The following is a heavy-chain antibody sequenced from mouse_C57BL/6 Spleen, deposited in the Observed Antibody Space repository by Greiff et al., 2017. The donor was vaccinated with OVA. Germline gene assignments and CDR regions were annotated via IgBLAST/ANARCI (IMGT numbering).Heavy chain of an antibody. D-gene: IGHD1-1*01. J-gene: IGHJ1*03. CDR2: IYPGSGST. V-gene: IGHV1-55*01. Sequence: VKLQQPGAELVKPGASVKMSCKASGYTFTSYWITWVKQRPGQGLEWIGDIYPGSGSTNYNEQFKSKSTLTVDTSSSTAYMQLSSLTSEDSAVYYWAREGNTTVVAHWYVDGWGTGTTVTVSS. CDR3: AREGNTTVVAHWYVDG. CDR1: GYTFTSYW.